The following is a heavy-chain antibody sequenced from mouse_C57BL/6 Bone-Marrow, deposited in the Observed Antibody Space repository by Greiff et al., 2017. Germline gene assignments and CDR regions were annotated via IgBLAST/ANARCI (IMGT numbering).Heavy chain of an antibody. D-gene: IGHD2-3*01. Sequence: EVQLQQSGTVLARPGASVKMSCKTSGYTFTSYWMHWVKQRPGQGLEWIGAIYPGNSDTSYNQKFKGKAKLTAVTSASTAYMELSSMTNEDSAVYYCTSIYDGYYGGYWYFDVWGTGTTVTVSS. CDR3: TSIYDGYYGGYWYFDV. CDR2: IYPGNSDT. V-gene: IGHV1-5*01. CDR1: GYTFTSYW. J-gene: IGHJ1*03.